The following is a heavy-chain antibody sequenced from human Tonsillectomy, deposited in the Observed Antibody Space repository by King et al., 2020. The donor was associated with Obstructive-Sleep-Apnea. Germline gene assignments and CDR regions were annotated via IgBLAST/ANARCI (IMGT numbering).Heavy chain of an antibody. D-gene: IGHD3-10*01. V-gene: IGHV3-30*04. CDR3: ASSGVDYRRYFDL. J-gene: IGHJ2*01. CDR2: ISYDGSNK. Sequence: LVESGGGVVQPGRSLRLSCAASGFTFSSFAMHWVRQVPGKGLEWVAVISYDGSNKYNADSVKGRFTISRDNSKNMLFLQMNSLRPEDTALYYCASSGVDYRRYFDLWGRGTLVTVSS. CDR1: GFTFSSFA.